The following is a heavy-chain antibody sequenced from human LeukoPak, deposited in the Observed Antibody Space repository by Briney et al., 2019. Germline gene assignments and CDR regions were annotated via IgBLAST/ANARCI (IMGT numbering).Heavy chain of an antibody. CDR2: ISGSGGST. D-gene: IGHD6-19*01. CDR1: GFTFSSYA. CDR3: AKVEAVAGIRSVFYYYYGMDV. J-gene: IGHJ6*02. V-gene: IGHV3-23*01. Sequence: GGSLRLSCAASGFTFSSYAMSWVRQAPGRGLEWVSAISGSGGSTYYADSVKGRFTISRDNSKNTLYLQMNSLRAEDTAIYYCAKVEAVAGIRSVFYYYYGMDVWGQGTTVTVSS.